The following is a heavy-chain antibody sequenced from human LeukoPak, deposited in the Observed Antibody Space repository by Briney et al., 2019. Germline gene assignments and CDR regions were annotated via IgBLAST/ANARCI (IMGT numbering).Heavy chain of an antibody. CDR1: GFTFSSYT. D-gene: IGHD6-13*01. V-gene: IGHV3-48*04. CDR2: ISSSSSNI. Sequence: GSLRLSCAASGFTFSSYTMNWVRQAPGKGLECISAISSSSSNIYYADSVKGRFTISRDNAKNSLYLQMNSLRVEDTAVYYCARDPPSVAAVGYSMDVWGRGTTVTVSS. J-gene: IGHJ6*02. CDR3: ARDPPSVAAVGYSMDV.